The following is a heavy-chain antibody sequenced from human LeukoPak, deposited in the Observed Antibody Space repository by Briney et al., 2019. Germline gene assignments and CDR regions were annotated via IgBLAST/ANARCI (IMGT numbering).Heavy chain of an antibody. Sequence: GGSLRLSCAASGFRFSSHGMSWVRQAPGKGLEWVAVISYDGSNKYYADSVKGRFTISRDNSKNTLYLQMNSLRAEDTAVYYCASEMIFGSFDYWGQGTLVTVSS. V-gene: IGHV3-30*03. CDR3: ASEMIFGSFDY. CDR2: ISYDGSNK. J-gene: IGHJ4*02. D-gene: IGHD3/OR15-3a*01. CDR1: GFRFSSHG.